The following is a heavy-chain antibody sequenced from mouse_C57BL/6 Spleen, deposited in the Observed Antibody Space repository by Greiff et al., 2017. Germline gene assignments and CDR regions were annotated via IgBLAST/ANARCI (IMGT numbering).Heavy chain of an antibody. CDR2: ISDGGSYT. D-gene: IGHD2-3*01. CDR1: GFTFSSYA. V-gene: IGHV5-4*01. J-gene: IGHJ2*01. CDR3: ARDWGYDGYWGY. Sequence: EVKLVESGGGLVKPGGSLKLSCAASGFTFSSYAMSWVRQTPEKRLEWVATISDGGSYTYYPDNVKGRFTISRDNAKNNLYLQMSHLKSEDTAMYYCARDWGYDGYWGYWGQGTTLTVSS.